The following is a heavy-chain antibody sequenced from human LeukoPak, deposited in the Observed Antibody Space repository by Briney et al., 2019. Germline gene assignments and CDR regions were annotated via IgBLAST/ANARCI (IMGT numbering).Heavy chain of an antibody. CDR2: MNPNSGNT. CDR3: ARTGTDYYDIPDY. J-gene: IGHJ4*02. CDR1: GYTFTSYD. V-gene: IGHV1-8*01. D-gene: IGHD3-22*01. Sequence: ASVKVSCKASGYTFTSYDINWVRQATGQGLEWMGWMNPNSGNTGYAQKFQGRVTMTRNASISTAYMELSSLRSEDTAVYYCARTGTDYYDIPDYWGQGTLVTVSS.